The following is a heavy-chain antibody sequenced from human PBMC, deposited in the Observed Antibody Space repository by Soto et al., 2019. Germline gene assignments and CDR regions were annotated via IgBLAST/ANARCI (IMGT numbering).Heavy chain of an antibody. CDR2: IYWDDDK. V-gene: IGHV2-5*02. CDR3: AHSGIFAGYSSSWYNY. Sequence: QITLKESGPTLVKPTQTLTLTCTFSGFSLSTSGVGVGWIRQPPGKALEWLALIYWDDDKRYSPSLKSRLTNTKDTSKNQVVLTMTNMDPVDTATYYCAHSGIFAGYSSSWYNYWGQGTLVTVSS. J-gene: IGHJ4*02. D-gene: IGHD6-13*01. CDR1: GFSLSTSGVG.